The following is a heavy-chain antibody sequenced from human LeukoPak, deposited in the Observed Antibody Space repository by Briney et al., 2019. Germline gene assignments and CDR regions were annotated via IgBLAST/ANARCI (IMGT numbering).Heavy chain of an antibody. V-gene: IGHV3-7*01. Sequence: GGSLRLSCAASGFTLSTYWMNWVRQAPGRGLEWVATIKQDGSEKYYVDSVKGRFTISRDNAKNSLYLQMNSLRAEDTAVYYCARGPIPDYWGQGTLVTVSS. D-gene: IGHD2-2*02. CDR2: IKQDGSEK. CDR1: GFTLSTYW. J-gene: IGHJ4*02. CDR3: ARGPIPDY.